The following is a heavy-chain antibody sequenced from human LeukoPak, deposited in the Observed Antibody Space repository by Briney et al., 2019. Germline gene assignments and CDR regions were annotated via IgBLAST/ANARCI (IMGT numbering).Heavy chain of an antibody. CDR3: ARGTGCSSTSCHQGWFDP. CDR2: INHSGST. CDR1: GGSFSGYY. V-gene: IGHV4-34*01. D-gene: IGHD2-2*01. J-gene: IGHJ5*02. Sequence: PSETLSLTWAVYGGSFSGYYWSWIRQPPGKGLEWIGEINHSGSTNYNPSLKSRVTISVDTSKNQFSLKLSSVTAADTAVYYCARGTGCSSTSCHQGWFDPWGQGTLVTVSS.